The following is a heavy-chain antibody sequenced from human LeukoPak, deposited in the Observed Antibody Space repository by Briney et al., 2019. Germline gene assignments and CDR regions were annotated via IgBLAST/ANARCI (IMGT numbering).Heavy chain of an antibody. CDR3: AKSGIYSSSWYYFDY. D-gene: IGHD6-13*01. CDR1: GFTFDDYA. V-gene: IGHV3-9*01. CDR2: ISWNRGSI. J-gene: IGHJ4*02. Sequence: GGSLRLSCAASGFTFDDYAMHWVRQAPGKGLEWVSGISWNRGSIGYADSVKGRFTISRDNAKNSLYLQMDSLRAEDTALYYCAKSGIYSSSWYYFDYWGQGTLVTVSS.